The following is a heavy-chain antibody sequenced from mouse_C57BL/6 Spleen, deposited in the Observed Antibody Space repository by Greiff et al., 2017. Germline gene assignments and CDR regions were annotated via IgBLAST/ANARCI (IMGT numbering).Heavy chain of an antibody. CDR2: IRNKAHNHAT. V-gene: IGHV6-6*01. J-gene: IGHJ1*03. CDR3: LCDGSSYWYFDV. CDR1: GFTFSDAW. Sequence: EVMLVESGGGLVQPGGSMKLSCAASGFTFSDAWMDWVRQSPETGLEWVAEIRNKAHNHATYYAESVKGRFTISRDDSKSSVYLQMNSLRAEDAGIDYCLCDGSSYWYFDVWGTGTTVTVSS. D-gene: IGHD1-1*01.